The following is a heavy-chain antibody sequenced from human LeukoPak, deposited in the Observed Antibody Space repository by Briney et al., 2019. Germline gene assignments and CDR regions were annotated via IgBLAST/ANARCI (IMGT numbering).Heavy chain of an antibody. CDR2: ISISSSSI. CDR3: ARDDYGGIDY. V-gene: IGHV3-48*01. CDR1: GFTFSTYS. D-gene: IGHD4-17*01. J-gene: IGHJ4*02. Sequence: GGSLRLSCAASGFTFSTYSMNWVRQAPGKGLEWVSYISISSSSIYYADSVRGRFTISRDNAKNSLYLQMNSLRAEDTAVYYCARDDYGGIDYWGQGTLVTVSS.